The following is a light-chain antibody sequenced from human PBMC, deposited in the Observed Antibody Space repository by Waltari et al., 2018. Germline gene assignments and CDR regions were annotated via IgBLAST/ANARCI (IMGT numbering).Light chain of an antibody. CDR1: SGSIASNY. CDR3: QSYHAGNPWV. Sequence: NFMLTQPHSVSESPGRTVTISCTRSSGSIASNYGQWYQQRPGSAPTTVIYEDDQRPSGVPDRFSGSIDSSSNSASLTISGLKTEDEADYYCQSYHAGNPWVFGGGTRLTVV. J-gene: IGLJ3*02. V-gene: IGLV6-57*03. CDR2: EDD.